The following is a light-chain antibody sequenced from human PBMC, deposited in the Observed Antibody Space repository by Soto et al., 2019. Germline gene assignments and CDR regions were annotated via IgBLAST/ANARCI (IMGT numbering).Light chain of an antibody. Sequence: DIQMTQSPSTLSGSVGDRVTITCRASQTISSWLAWYQQKPGKPPKLLIYKASTLKSGVPSRFSGSGSGTEFTLTISRLQPYDFATYYCQHYSSYSEAFGQGTKV. J-gene: IGKJ1*01. CDR2: KAS. V-gene: IGKV1-5*03. CDR1: QTISSW. CDR3: QHYSSYSEA.